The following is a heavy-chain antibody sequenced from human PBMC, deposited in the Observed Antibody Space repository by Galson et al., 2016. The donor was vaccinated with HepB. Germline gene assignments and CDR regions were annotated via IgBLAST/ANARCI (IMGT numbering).Heavy chain of an antibody. CDR3: ARGDFDFLSKFYYGLDV. J-gene: IGHJ6*02. V-gene: IGHV4-61*01. CDR1: GGSVSSSRNP. Sequence: EPLSLTCSVSGGSVSSSRNPWSWIRQSPGKGLEWIGYVDNSGSTKYNPSLKSRVTISMDTSRNQFSLKVTSVTAADTAVYYCARGDFDFLSKFYYGLDVWGQGTTVTVFS. D-gene: IGHD3-9*01. CDR2: VDNSGST.